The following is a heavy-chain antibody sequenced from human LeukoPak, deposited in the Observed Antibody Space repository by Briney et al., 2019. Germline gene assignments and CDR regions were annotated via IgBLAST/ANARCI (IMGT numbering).Heavy chain of an antibody. D-gene: IGHD1-26*01. Sequence: GGSLRLSCEASGFTFSSYWLSWLRQAPGKGLEWVANIKPDGSEKSSVDSVKGRFTISRDNAKNSLYLQMSSLRVEDTAVYYCARAVGPRGGNWFDPWGQGTLVTVSS. V-gene: IGHV3-7*05. J-gene: IGHJ5*02. CDR1: GFTFSSYW. CDR3: ARAVGPRGGNWFDP. CDR2: IKPDGSEK.